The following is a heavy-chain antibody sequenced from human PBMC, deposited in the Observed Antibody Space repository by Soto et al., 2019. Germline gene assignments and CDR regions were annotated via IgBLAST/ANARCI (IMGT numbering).Heavy chain of an antibody. CDR2: IYWDDDK. J-gene: IGHJ5*02. Sequence: QITLKESGPTLVKPTQTLTLTCTFSGFSLSTSGVGVGWIRQPPGKALELLALIYWDDDKRYSPSLKSRLTITNDTSKNQVVITMTNRDPVDTATYYCALRGYMVGVATGTIHDNWFDPWGQGTLVTVSS. CDR1: GFSLSTSGVG. V-gene: IGHV2-5*02. CDR3: ALRGYMVGVATGTIHDNWFDP. D-gene: IGHD1-1*01.